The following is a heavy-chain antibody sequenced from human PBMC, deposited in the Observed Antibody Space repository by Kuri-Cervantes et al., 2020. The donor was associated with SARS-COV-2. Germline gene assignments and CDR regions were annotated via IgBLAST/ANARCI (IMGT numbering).Heavy chain of an antibody. Sequence: GESLKISCAASGFTVSSNYMSWVRQAPGKGLEWVSVIYSGGSTYYADSVKGRFTISRDNAKNSLYLQMNSLRAEDTAVYYCARHYYGSGSYYAVPVLWSHWGQGTLVTVSS. CDR2: IYSGGST. J-gene: IGHJ4*02. CDR3: ARHYYGSGSYYAVPVLWSH. CDR1: GFTVSSNY. D-gene: IGHD3-10*01. V-gene: IGHV3-53*01.